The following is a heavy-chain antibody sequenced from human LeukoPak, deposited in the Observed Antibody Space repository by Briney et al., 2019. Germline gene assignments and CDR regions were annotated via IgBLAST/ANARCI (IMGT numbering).Heavy chain of an antibody. CDR2: ISYDGSNK. Sequence: GGSLRLSCAASGFTFSSYAMHWVRQAPGKGLEWVAVISYDGSNKYYADSVKGRFTISRDNSKNTLYLQMNSLRAEDTAVYYCAKLVATIDVDYWGQGTLVTVSS. D-gene: IGHD5-12*01. V-gene: IGHV3-30*18. J-gene: IGHJ4*02. CDR3: AKLVATIDVDY. CDR1: GFTFSSYA.